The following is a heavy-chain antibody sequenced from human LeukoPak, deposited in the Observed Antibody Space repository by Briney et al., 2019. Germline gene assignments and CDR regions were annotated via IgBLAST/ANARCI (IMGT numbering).Heavy chain of an antibody. CDR3: AKDRIAYYYDSSGSTEDY. CDR2: ISGGGGRT. Sequence: GGSLRLSCAASGFTFSSYAMSWARQAPGKGLEWVSAISGGGGRTYYADSVKGRFTISRDNSKNTLYLQMNSLRAEDTAVYYCAKDRIAYYYDSSGSTEDYWGQGTLVTVSS. V-gene: IGHV3-23*01. D-gene: IGHD3-22*01. CDR1: GFTFSSYA. J-gene: IGHJ4*02.